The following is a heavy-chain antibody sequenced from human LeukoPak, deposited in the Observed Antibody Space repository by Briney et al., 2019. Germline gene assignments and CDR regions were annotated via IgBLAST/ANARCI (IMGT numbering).Heavy chain of an antibody. V-gene: IGHV1-46*01. CDR2: INPSGGST. D-gene: IGHD3-3*01. CDR1: GYTFTSYY. Sequence: ASVKLSCKASGYTFTSYYMHWVRQAPGQGLEWMGIINPSGGSTSYAQKFQGRVTMTRDTSTSTVYMELSSLRSEDTAVYYCARAPSRITIFGVVIRHADYFDYWGQGTLVTVSS. CDR3: ARAPSRITIFGVVIRHADYFDY. J-gene: IGHJ4*02.